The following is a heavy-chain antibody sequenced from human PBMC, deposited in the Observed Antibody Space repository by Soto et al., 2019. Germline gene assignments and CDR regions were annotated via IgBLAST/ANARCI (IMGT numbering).Heavy chain of an antibody. V-gene: IGHV3-30-3*01. J-gene: IGHJ4*01. CDR1: GFTFSNCA. D-gene: IGHD3-3*02. CDR3: AAAFLAGELDF. Sequence: QVQLVESGGGVVQPGRSLRLSCAASGFTFSNCAMHWVRQAPGKGLEWVALISNDGTNKYYADSVKGRLTISRDNSKSIVYLQMNSLRAEDAALYYCAAAFLAGELDFWGHGTLVTVSS. CDR2: ISNDGTNK.